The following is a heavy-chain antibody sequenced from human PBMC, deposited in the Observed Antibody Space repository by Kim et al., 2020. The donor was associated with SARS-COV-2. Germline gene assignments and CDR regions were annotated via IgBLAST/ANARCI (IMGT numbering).Heavy chain of an antibody. CDR2: ISSSSSYT. V-gene: IGHV3-11*03. D-gene: IGHD1-20*01. CDR3: ASYKWKRGNFFSLNDYYYNGMDV. J-gene: IGHJ6*02. Sequence: GGSLRLSCAASGFTFSDYYMSWIRQAPGKGLEWVSYISSSSSYTNYADSVKGRFTISRDNAKNSLYLQMNSLRGEDTAVYYCASYKWKRGNFFSLNDYYYNGMDVWGQGTTVTVSS. CDR1: GFTFSDYY.